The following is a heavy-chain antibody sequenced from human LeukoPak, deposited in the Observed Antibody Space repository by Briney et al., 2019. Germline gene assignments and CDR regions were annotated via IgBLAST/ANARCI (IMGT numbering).Heavy chain of an antibody. CDR3: ARESGSYYGVTLDY. V-gene: IGHV3-66*01. Sequence: GGSLRLSCAASGFTVSSNYMSWVRQAPGKGLEWVSVIYSGGRTEYADSVKGRFTISRDNSKNTLYLQMNSPRDEDTAVYYCARESGSYYGVTLDYWGQGTLVTVSS. CDR2: IYSGGRT. CDR1: GFTVSSNY. J-gene: IGHJ4*02. D-gene: IGHD1-26*01.